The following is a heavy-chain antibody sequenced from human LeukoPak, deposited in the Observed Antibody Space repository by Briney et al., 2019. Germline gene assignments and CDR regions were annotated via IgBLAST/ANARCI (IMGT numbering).Heavy chain of an antibody. J-gene: IGHJ6*03. V-gene: IGHV3-7*01. CDR2: IKPDGSEK. CDR3: ARGGSSAWSTYYYYYYMDV. CDR1: GFTFSSSW. Sequence: TGGSLRLSCAASGFTFSSSWMSWVRQAPGKGLEWVTNIKPDGSEKYYVDSVKGRFTISRDNAKKTLYLQMNSLRVEDTAVYYCARGGSSAWSTYYYYYYMDVWGKGTTVTVSS. D-gene: IGHD2-2*01.